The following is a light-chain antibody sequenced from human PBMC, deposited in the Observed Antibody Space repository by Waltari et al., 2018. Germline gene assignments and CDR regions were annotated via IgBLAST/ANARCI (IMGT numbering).Light chain of an antibody. J-gene: IGKJ4*01. CDR2: AAS. V-gene: IGKV3-15*01. Sequence: SVSPGERATLFCRASQSISRNLAWYQQKPGQAPSLVMYAASTRATGIPARFSGSGSGTEFTLTISSLQSEDCALYYCQQYDAWPLTFGGGTKVEIK. CDR1: QSISRN. CDR3: QQYDAWPLT.